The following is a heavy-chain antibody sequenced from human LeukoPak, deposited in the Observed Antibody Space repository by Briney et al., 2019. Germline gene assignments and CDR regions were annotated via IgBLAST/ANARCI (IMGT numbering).Heavy chain of an antibody. Sequence: SETLSLTCAVYGGSFSGYYWSWIRQPPGKGLEWIGYIYYSGSTNYNPSLKSRVTISVDTSKNQFSLKLSSVTAADTAVYYCARGYAYYDFWSGYSSWDYYYMDVWGKGTTVTVSS. CDR1: GGSFSGYY. CDR3: ARGYAYYDFWSGYSSWDYYYMDV. J-gene: IGHJ6*03. D-gene: IGHD3-3*01. CDR2: IYYSGST. V-gene: IGHV4-59*01.